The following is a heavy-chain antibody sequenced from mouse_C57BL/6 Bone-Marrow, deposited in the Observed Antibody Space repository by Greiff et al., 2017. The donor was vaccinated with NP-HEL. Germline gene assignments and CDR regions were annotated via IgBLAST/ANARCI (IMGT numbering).Heavy chain of an antibody. J-gene: IGHJ4*01. CDR3: TTRWLRDYAMDY. CDR1: GFNIKDDY. CDR2: IDPENGDT. Sequence: EVQLQESGAELVRPGASVKLSCTASGFNIKDDYMHWVKQRPEQGLEWIGWIDPENGDTEYASKFQGKATITADTSSNTAYMQLSSLTSEDTAVYYCTTRWLRDYAMDYWGQGTSVTVSS. D-gene: IGHD2-2*01. V-gene: IGHV14-4*01.